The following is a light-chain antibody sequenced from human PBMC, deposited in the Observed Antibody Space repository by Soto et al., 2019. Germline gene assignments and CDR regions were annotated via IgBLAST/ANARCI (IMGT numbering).Light chain of an antibody. V-gene: IGKV3-20*01. J-gene: IGKJ1*01. CDR3: QQYGSSPGT. Sequence: EIVLTQSPGTLSLSPGERATLSCSASQSVSSSYLAWYQQKPGQAPRLLIYGASSKATGIPDRFSGSWSGTYCTLTISRLEPEDFAVYSCQQYGSSPGTFGQGTKVEIK. CDR1: QSVSSSY. CDR2: GAS.